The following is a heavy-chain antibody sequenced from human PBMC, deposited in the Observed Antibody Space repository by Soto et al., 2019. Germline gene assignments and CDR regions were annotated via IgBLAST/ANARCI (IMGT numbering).Heavy chain of an antibody. CDR3: TRDFDYSNRFDY. CDR1: GFTFSSYA. V-gene: IGHV3-30-3*01. CDR2: ISYDGSNK. J-gene: IGHJ4*02. Sequence: LRLSCAASGFTFSSYAMHWVRQAPGKGLEWVAVISYDGSNKYYADSVKGRFTISRDNSKNTLYLQMNSLRAEDTAVYYCTRDFDYSNRFDYWGQGTLVTVSS. D-gene: IGHD4-4*01.